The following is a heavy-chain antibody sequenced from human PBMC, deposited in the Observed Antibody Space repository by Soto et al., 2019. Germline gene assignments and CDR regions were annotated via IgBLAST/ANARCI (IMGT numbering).Heavy chain of an antibody. CDR2: ISYDGSNK. CDR3: AKDSELGAAGILSEYLQH. CDR1: GFTFSSYG. Sequence: QVQLVESGGGVVQPGRSLRLSCAASGFTFSSYGMHWVRQAPGKGLEWVAVISYDGSNKYYADSVKGRFTISRDNSKNTLYLQMNSLRAEDTAVYYCAKDSELGAAGILSEYLQHWGQGTLVTVSS. J-gene: IGHJ1*01. V-gene: IGHV3-30*18. D-gene: IGHD6-13*01.